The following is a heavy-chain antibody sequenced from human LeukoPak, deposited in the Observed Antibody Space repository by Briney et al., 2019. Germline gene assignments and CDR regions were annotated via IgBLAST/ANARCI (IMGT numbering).Heavy chain of an antibody. Sequence: SETLSLTCTVSGGSISSTIYYWGWIRQPPGKGLEWIGSIYYSGSTYYNPSLKSRVTISVDTSKNQFSLKLSSVTAADTAVYYCARILNLNWFDPWGQGTQVTVSS. CDR2: IYYSGST. D-gene: IGHD1-14*01. CDR3: ARILNLNWFDP. CDR1: GGSISSTIYY. V-gene: IGHV4-39*07. J-gene: IGHJ5*02.